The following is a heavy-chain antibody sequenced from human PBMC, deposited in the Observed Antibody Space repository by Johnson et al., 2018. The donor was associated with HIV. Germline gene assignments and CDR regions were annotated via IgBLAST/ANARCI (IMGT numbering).Heavy chain of an antibody. Sequence: QVQLVESGGGVVQPGGSLRLSCAASGFTFSSYGMHWVRQAPGKGLEWVAFIRYDGSNKYYADSVKGRFTISRDNSKNTLYLQMNGLRAEDTAVYYCARDTGGGEPYDRWGQGTMVTVSS. J-gene: IGHJ3*02. CDR3: ARDTGGGEPYDR. D-gene: IGHD2-21*01. CDR1: GFTFSSYG. CDR2: IRYDGSNK. V-gene: IGHV3-30*02.